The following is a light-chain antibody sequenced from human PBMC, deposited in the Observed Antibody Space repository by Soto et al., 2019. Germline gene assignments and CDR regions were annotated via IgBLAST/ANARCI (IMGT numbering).Light chain of an antibody. V-gene: IGKV3-15*01. CDR3: QQSGSSPQT. Sequence: EIVMTQSPAILSVPPGERATLSCRASQSVSTNFAWYQQKPGQAPRLLIYAASTTDPGIPARFSGSGSGTEFTLTISSLEPEDFAVYYCQQSGSSPQTFGQGTKVDIK. J-gene: IGKJ1*01. CDR1: QSVSTN. CDR2: AAS.